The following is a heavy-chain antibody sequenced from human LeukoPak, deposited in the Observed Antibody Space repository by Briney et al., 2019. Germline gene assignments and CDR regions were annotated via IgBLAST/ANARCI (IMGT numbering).Heavy chain of an antibody. CDR3: ARHETGYSSGWYNY. D-gene: IGHD6-19*01. J-gene: IGHJ4*02. V-gene: IGHV4-59*08. CDR1: GGSISSYY. CDR2: IYYSGST. Sequence: SSETLSLTCTVSGGSISSYYWSWIRQPPGKGLEWIGYIYYSGSTNYNPSLKSRVTISVDTSKNQFSLKLSSVTAADTAVYYCARHETGYSSGWYNYWGQGTLVTVSS.